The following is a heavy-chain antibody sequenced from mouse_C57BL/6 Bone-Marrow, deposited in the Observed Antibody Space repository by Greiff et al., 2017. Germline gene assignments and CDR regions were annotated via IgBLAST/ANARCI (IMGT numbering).Heavy chain of an antibody. Sequence: QVQLQQPGAELVRPGSSVKLSCKASGYTFTSYWMHWVKQRPIQGLEWIGNIDPSDSETHYNQKFKDKATLTVDKSSSTAYMQLSSLTSEASAVYYCARQAHYDGGDGDYWGQGTTLTVSS. CDR1: GYTFTSYW. CDR2: IDPSDSET. V-gene: IGHV1-52*01. CDR3: ARQAHYDGGDGDY. J-gene: IGHJ2*01. D-gene: IGHD1-2*01.